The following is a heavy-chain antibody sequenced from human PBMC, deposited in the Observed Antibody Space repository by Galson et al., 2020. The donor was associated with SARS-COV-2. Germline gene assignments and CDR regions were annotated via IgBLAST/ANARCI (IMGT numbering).Heavy chain of an antibody. CDR1: GFTFSSYG. CDR2: IRYDGSNK. D-gene: IGHD1-7*01. V-gene: IGHV3-30*02. Sequence: GGSLRLSCAASGFTFSSYGMHWVRQAPGKGLEWVAFIRYDGSNKYYADSVKGRFTISRDNSKNTLYLQMNSLRAEDMAVYYCAKDRRDGNYGLGYFDYWGQGTLVTVSS. CDR3: AKDRRDGNYGLGYFDY. J-gene: IGHJ4*02.